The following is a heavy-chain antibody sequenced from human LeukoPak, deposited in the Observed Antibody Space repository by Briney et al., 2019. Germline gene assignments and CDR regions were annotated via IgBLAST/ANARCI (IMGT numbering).Heavy chain of an antibody. CDR3: ARGQDDYSSFYTWFDP. V-gene: IGHV4-31*03. CDR1: GGSISSGGYY. J-gene: IGHJ5*02. D-gene: IGHD4-11*01. CDR2: IYYSGNT. Sequence: PSETLSLTCTVSGGSISSGGYYWSWIRQHPGKGLEWIGYIYYSGNTYYSPSLKSRLTISIETSKNQFSLKLRSVTAADTAVYYRARGQDDYSSFYTWFDPWGQGTLVTVSS.